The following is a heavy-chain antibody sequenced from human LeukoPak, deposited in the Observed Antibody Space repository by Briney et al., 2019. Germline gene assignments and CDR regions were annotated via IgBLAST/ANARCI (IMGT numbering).Heavy chain of an antibody. CDR1: GFTFSSYD. V-gene: IGHV3-30*02. CDR3: ARSLTMVRGYDY. CDR2: IQYDGSNK. Sequence: GGSPRLSCAVSGFTFSSYDMHWVRQAPGKGLEWVTFIQYDGSNKYYADSVKGRFTISRDNSKNTLYLQMNSLRAEDTAVYYCARSLTMVRGYDYWGQGTLVTVSS. D-gene: IGHD3-10*01. J-gene: IGHJ4*02.